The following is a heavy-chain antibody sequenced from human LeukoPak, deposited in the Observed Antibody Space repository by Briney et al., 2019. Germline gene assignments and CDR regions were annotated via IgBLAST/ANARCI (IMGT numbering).Heavy chain of an antibody. D-gene: IGHD2-2*01. J-gene: IGHJ4*02. V-gene: IGHV3-23*01. CDR3: AKEPFEVVPAAYENEYSVDY. Sequence: GGSLRLSCAASGFTFSSYAMSWVRQAQGQGLDRVSAMCGSCGSTYYADSVKGRFTISRDNSKNKLYLQMNSLRAAEAAVYYCAKEPFEVVPAAYENEYSVDYWGQGTLVTVSS. CDR2: MCGSCGST. CDR1: GFTFSSYA.